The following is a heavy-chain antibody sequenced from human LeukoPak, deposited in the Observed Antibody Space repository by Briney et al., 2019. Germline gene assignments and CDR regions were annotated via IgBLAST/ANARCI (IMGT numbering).Heavy chain of an antibody. D-gene: IGHD3-22*01. Sequence: GGSLRLSCAASGFTFSNYWMSWVRQSPGKGLQWVANIKGDGSEKYYVDSVKGRFTISRDNAKSSLYLQMNSLSAEDTAVYYCAREEGIDGSGYYYVLGYWGQGTLVTVSS. V-gene: IGHV3-7*01. J-gene: IGHJ4*02. CDR1: GFTFSNYW. CDR2: IKGDGSEK. CDR3: AREEGIDGSGYYYVLGY.